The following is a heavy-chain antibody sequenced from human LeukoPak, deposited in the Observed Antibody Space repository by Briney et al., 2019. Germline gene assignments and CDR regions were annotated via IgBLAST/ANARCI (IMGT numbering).Heavy chain of an antibody. CDR3: ARSPKGELRDSGYDHGCDY. D-gene: IGHD5-12*01. CDR1: GYTFTSYD. V-gene: IGHV1-8*01. CDR2: MNPNSGNT. Sequence: ASLKVSCKASGYTFTSYDINWVRQATGQGLGWMGWMNPNSGNTGYAQKFQGRVTMTRNTSISTAYMELSSLRSEDTAVYYCARSPKGELRDSGYDHGCDYWGQGNLVSVFS. J-gene: IGHJ4*02.